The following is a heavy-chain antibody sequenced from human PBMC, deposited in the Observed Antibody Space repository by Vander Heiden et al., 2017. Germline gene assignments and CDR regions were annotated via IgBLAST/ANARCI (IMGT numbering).Heavy chain of an antibody. CDR3: VKDWGLDY. CDR2: INYNGGTT. D-gene: IGHD3-16*01. V-gene: IGHV3-64D*06. CDR1: GFTFSSTA. Sequence: EVQLVESGGALVEPGGSLRLPCSGPGFTFSSTAMNWVRQAPGKGLEYVATINYNGGTTYYAESVKGRFTVSRDNSKNTVDLQINSLTSEDTAVYYCVKDWGLDYWGHGTLVIVSS. J-gene: IGHJ4*01.